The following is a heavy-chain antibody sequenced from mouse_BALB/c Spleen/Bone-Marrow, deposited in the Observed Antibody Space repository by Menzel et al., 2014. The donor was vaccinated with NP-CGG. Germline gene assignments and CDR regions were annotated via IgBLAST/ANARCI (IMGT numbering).Heavy chain of an antibody. V-gene: IGHV1-54*01. CDR2: INPGSGGT. J-gene: IGHJ4*01. D-gene: IGHD2-10*02. CDR1: GYAFTNYL. CDR3: ARSGYGNYFYAMDY. Sequence: QVQLQQPGAELVRPGTSVKVSCKASGYAFTNYLIEWVKQRPGQGLEWIGVINPGSGGTNYNEKFKGKATLTADESSSTAYMQLSSLTSDDSAVYFCARSGYGNYFYAMDYWGQGTSVTVSS.